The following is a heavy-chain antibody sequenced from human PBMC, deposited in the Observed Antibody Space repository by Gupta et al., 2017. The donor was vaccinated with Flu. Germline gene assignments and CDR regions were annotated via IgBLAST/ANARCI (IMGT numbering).Heavy chain of an antibody. Sequence: EELLVESGGGFVQPGGSLRLSCVASGFRLSYYEVSWVRQAPGKGLEWISYIANNGGATNFAETVKGRFTISRDYDKNSLYLQMTSLRVEDTATYYCTRDHSLAGDGFDIWGQGTVVTVSS. CDR1: GFRLSYYE. V-gene: IGHV3-48*03. J-gene: IGHJ3*02. CDR2: IANNGGAT. D-gene: IGHD3-16*01. CDR3: TRDHSLAGDGFDI.